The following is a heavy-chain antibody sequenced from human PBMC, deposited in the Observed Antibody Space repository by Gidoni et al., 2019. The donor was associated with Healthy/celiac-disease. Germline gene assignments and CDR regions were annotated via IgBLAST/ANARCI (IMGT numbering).Heavy chain of an antibody. CDR2: ISYYGSNK. D-gene: IGHD4-17*01. CDR3: ARGMHYGDYFLGYYFDY. J-gene: IGHJ4*02. CDR1: GFTFSRHA. Sequence: QVQLVESGGGVVQPGRSLRLSCAASGFTFSRHAIHWVLQATGKELELVSVISYYGSNKYFADSVKGRFTISIDNSKNTLYLQMNSLRAEDTAVYYCARGMHYGDYFLGYYFDYWGQGTLVTVSS. V-gene: IGHV3-30-3*01.